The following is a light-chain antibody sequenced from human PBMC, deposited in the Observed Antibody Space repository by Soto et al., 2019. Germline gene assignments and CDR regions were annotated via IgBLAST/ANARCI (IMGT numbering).Light chain of an antibody. Sequence: EIVLTQSPATLSVSPGERVTLSCRASQSVDINLAWYQQKPGQAPRLLIYGASTRATDMPGRFRGSGAGAEFTLTISSLQSEDSAVYYCQQYRGWPRTFGLGTKVEIK. CDR1: QSVDIN. CDR3: QQYRGWPRT. CDR2: GAS. J-gene: IGKJ1*01. V-gene: IGKV3-15*01.